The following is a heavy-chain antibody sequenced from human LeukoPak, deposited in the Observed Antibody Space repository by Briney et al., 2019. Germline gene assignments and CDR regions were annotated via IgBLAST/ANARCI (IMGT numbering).Heavy chain of an antibody. D-gene: IGHD3-10*01. Sequence: ASETLSLTCAVYGGSFSSSSYYWGWIRQPPGKGLEWIGSIYYSGSTYYNPSLKSRVTISVDTSKNQFSLKLSSVTAADTAVYYCARKIWFGELLREYYFDYWGQGTLVTVSS. CDR3: ARKIWFGELLREYYFDY. CDR1: GGSFSSSSYY. CDR2: IYYSGST. V-gene: IGHV4-39*01. J-gene: IGHJ4*02.